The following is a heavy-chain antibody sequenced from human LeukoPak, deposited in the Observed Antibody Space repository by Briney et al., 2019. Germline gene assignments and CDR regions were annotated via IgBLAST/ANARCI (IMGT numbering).Heavy chain of an antibody. J-gene: IGHJ4*02. Sequence: ASVKVSCKASGYTFTSYDINWVRQATGQGLEWMGWMNPNSGNTGYAQKFQGRVTMTRNTSISTAYMELSSLRSEDTAAYYCARSFWSGYYTDYWGQGTLVTVSS. CDR1: GYTFTSYD. CDR2: MNPNSGNT. V-gene: IGHV1-8*01. CDR3: ARSFWSGYYTDY. D-gene: IGHD3-3*01.